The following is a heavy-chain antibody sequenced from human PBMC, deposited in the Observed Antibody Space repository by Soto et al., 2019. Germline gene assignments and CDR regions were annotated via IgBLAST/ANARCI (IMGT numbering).Heavy chain of an antibody. CDR1: GFTFSSYS. Sequence: GSLRLSCAASGFTFSSYSMNWVRQAPGKGLEWVSSISSSSSYIYYADSVKGRFTISRDNAKNSLYLQMNSLRAEDTAVYYCARDRTAARPVERFDYWGQGTLVTVSS. J-gene: IGHJ4*02. D-gene: IGHD6-6*01. CDR3: ARDRTAARPVERFDY. V-gene: IGHV3-21*01. CDR2: ISSSSSYI.